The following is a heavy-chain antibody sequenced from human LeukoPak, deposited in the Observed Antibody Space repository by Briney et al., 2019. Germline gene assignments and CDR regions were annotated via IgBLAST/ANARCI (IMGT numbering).Heavy chain of an antibody. CDR3: ARGPDYGDRLDYFDY. CDR1: GFTLSRHW. J-gene: IGHJ4*02. Sequence: VGALRLSCAASGFTLSRHWKGWVRPAPGRGVEWVANIKQDGSRYYVDSVKGRFIISRDNAKNSLSLQMNSLRVEDTAVYYCARGPDYGDRLDYFDYWGQGTLVTVSS. D-gene: IGHD4-17*01. CDR2: IKQDGSR. V-gene: IGHV3-7*01.